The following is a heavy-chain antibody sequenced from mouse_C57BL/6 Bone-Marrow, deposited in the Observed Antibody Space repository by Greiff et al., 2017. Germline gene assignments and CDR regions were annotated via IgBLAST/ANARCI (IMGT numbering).Heavy chain of an antibody. CDR1: GYTFTSYG. Sequence: QVQLQQSGAELARPGASVKLSCKASGYTFTSYGISWVKQRTGQGLEWIGEIYPRSGNTYYNEKFKGKATLTADKSASTAYMELRSLTSEDSAVYFCARETARARAWCADWGQGTLVTVSA. D-gene: IGHD3-2*01. CDR3: ARETARARAWCAD. CDR2: IYPRSGNT. V-gene: IGHV1-81*01. J-gene: IGHJ3*01.